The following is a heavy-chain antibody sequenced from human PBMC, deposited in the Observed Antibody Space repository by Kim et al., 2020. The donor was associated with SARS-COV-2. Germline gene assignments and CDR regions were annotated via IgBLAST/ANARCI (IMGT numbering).Heavy chain of an antibody. CDR3: AKSAALDQWGYFDS. D-gene: IGHD1-1*01. CDR1: GFTFSTYA. V-gene: IGHV3-23*01. J-gene: IGHJ4*02. Sequence: GGSLRLSCAASGFTFSTYAMSWVRQAPGKGLEWISTVSAPGSTTYYADSVKGRFTISRDNSKNTVYLQMNSLRAEDTAVYSCAKSAALDQWGYFDSWGQGTLVTVSS. CDR2: VSAPGSTT.